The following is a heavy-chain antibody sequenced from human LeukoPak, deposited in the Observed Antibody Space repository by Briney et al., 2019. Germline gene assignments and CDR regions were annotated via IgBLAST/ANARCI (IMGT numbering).Heavy chain of an antibody. CDR1: GFTFSSYA. CDR2: ISGSGGST. J-gene: IGHJ4*02. V-gene: IGHV3-23*01. Sequence: GGSLRLSCAASGFTFSSYAMSWVRQAPGKGLEWVSAISGSGGSTYYADSVKGRFTISRDNSKNTLYLQMDSLRAEDTAVYYCANGGYYYVFDYWGQGTLVTVSS. D-gene: IGHD3-22*01. CDR3: ANGGYYYVFDY.